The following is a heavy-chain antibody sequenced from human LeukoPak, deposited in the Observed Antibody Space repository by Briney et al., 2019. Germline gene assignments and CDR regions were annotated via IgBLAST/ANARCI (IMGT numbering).Heavy chain of an antibody. J-gene: IGHJ4*02. D-gene: IGHD6-6*01. V-gene: IGHV4-31*03. CDR1: GGSISSGGYY. CDR2: IYYSGST. Sequence: SDTLSLTCTVSGGSISSGGYYWSWIRQHPGKGLEWIGYIYYSGSTYYNPSLKSRVTISVDTSKNQFSLKLNSVTAADTAVYYCARSGVVAARPRVYYFDYWGQGTLVTVSS. CDR3: ARSGVVAARPRVYYFDY.